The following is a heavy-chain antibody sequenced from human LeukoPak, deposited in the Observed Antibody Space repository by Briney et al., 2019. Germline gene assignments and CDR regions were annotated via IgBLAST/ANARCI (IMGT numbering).Heavy chain of an antibody. CDR3: ARHFGRASDFDY. D-gene: IGHD3/OR15-3a*01. CDR2: IHSSGNT. J-gene: IGHJ4*02. CDR1: GGSISRSF. V-gene: IGHV4-59*12. Sequence: PSETLSLTCSVSGGSISRSFWNWIRQPPGKGLEWIANIHSSGNTNYNPSLKSRVTISLDTSKNQFSLKLSSVTAADTAIYFCARHFGRASDFDYWGQGILVTVSS.